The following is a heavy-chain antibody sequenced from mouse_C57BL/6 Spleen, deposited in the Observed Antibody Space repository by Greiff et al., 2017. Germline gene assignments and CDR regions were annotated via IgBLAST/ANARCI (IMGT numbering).Heavy chain of an antibody. CDR2: IDPSDSYT. Sequence: QVQLQQPGAELVMPGASVKLSCKASGYTFTSYWMHWVKQRPGQGLEWIGEIDPSDSYTNYNQKFKGKSTLTVDKSSSTAYMQLSSLTSEDSAVYYCARGSYYGSSEGNFDVWGTGTTVTVSS. J-gene: IGHJ1*03. V-gene: IGHV1-69*01. CDR3: ARGSYYGSSEGNFDV. CDR1: GYTFTSYW. D-gene: IGHD1-1*01.